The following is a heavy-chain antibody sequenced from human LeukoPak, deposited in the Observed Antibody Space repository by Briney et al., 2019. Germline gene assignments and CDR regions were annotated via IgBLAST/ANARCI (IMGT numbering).Heavy chain of an antibody. D-gene: IGHD2-2*01. V-gene: IGHV1-18*01. CDR2: ISAYNGNT. Sequence: ASVKVSCKASGYTFTSYGISWVPQAPGQGLEWMGWISAYNGNTNYAQKLQGRVTMTTDTSTSTAYMELRSLRSDDTAVYYCARDGDPGVVPPAARAGSDYWGQGTLVTVSS. CDR3: ARDGDPGVVPPAARAGSDY. CDR1: GYTFTSYG. J-gene: IGHJ4*02.